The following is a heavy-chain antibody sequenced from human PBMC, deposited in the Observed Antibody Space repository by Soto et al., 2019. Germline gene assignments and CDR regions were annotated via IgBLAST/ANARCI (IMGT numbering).Heavy chain of an antibody. D-gene: IGHD2-2*01. CDR3: VRDMCSIRRCHPGFDY. J-gene: IGHJ4*02. CDR2: ITWNSGNI. Sequence: TGGSLRLSCAASGFTFSSYSMSWVRQAPGKGLEWVSGITWNSGNIVYADSVKGRFTISRDNAKNSLYLQMDSLRPEDTASYYCVRDMCSIRRCHPGFDYWGQGGPVTVSS. V-gene: IGHV3-9*01. CDR1: GFTFSSYS.